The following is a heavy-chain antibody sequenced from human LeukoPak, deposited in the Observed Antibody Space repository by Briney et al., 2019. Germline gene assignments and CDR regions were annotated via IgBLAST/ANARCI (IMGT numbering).Heavy chain of an antibody. CDR2: INPNSGGT. CDR1: GYTFTGYY. Sequence: ASVKVSCKASGYTFTGYYMHWVRQAPGQGLEWMGWINPNSGGTNYAQEFQGRVTMTRDTSISTAYMELSRLRSDDTAVYYCARDIFYCSGGSCYPDLYFDYWGQGTLVTVSS. J-gene: IGHJ4*02. V-gene: IGHV1-2*02. CDR3: ARDIFYCSGGSCYPDLYFDY. D-gene: IGHD2-15*01.